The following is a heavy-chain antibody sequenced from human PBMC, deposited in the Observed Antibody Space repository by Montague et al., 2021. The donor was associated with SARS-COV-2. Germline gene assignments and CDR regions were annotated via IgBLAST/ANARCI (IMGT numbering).Heavy chain of an antibody. CDR2: IYHTGTT. V-gene: IGHV4-31*03. CDR3: ARGVSYGSGFLSE. CDR1: GDSISGSRHF. Sequence: TLSLTCNVSGDSISGSRHFWNWIRQPPGKGLEWIGYIYHTGTTHYRPSLKSRATLSVDISQNQFSLKLNSMTAADTAIYYCARGVSYGSGFLSEWGPGTLVIVSS. J-gene: IGHJ4*02. D-gene: IGHD3-10*01.